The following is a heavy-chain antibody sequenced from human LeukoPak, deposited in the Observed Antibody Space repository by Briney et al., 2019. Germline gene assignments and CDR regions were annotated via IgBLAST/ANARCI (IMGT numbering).Heavy chain of an antibody. Sequence: GGSLRLSCAASGFTVSSNYMSWVRQAPGKGLEWVSVIYSGGSTYYADSVKGRFTISRDNSKNTLYLQMNSLRAEDTAVYYCARDTRIYYDSSGYYYGGVYYYYGMDVWGQGTTVTVFS. J-gene: IGHJ6*02. CDR3: ARDTRIYYDSSGYYYGGVYYYYGMDV. CDR1: GFTVSSNY. V-gene: IGHV3-66*02. CDR2: IYSGGST. D-gene: IGHD3-22*01.